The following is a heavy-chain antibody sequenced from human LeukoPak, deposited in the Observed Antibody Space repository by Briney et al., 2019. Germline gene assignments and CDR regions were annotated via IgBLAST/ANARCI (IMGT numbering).Heavy chain of an antibody. Sequence: PETLSLTCTVSGGSISSYYWSWIRQPPGKGLEWIGYIYYSGSTNYNPSLKSRVTISVDTSKNQFSLKLSSVTAADTAVYYCARLLDYGDQYYWYFDLWGRGTLVTVSS. CDR3: ARLLDYGDQYYWYFDL. J-gene: IGHJ2*01. CDR1: GGSISSYY. CDR2: IYYSGST. V-gene: IGHV4-59*01. D-gene: IGHD4-17*01.